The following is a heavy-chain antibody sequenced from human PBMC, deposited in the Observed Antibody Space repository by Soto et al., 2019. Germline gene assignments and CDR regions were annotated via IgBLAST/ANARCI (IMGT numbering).Heavy chain of an antibody. V-gene: IGHV3-30-3*01. D-gene: IGHD2-15*01. Sequence: GGSLRLSCAASGFTFSSYAMHWVRQAPGKGLEWVAVISYDGSNKYYADSVKGRFTISRDNSKNTLYLQMNSLRAEDKAVYYCACTPPSYGYYYYGMDVWGQGTTVTVSS. J-gene: IGHJ6*02. CDR2: ISYDGSNK. CDR1: GFTFSSYA. CDR3: ACTPPSYGYYYYGMDV.